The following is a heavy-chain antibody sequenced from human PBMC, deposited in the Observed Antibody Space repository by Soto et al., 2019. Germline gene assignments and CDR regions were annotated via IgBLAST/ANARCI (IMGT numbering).Heavy chain of an antibody. V-gene: IGHV3-9*01. Sequence: EVKVVEAGGVLVQPGRSLRLSCAASGFTLNDYAMHWVRQVPGKCLEWVSSIDWNAETLDYEDSVKCRFTISRDNAKNSLYLQINSLRKEDTDLYYWTKCRSSGVESGMEVWGQGTTVTVSS. CDR3: TKCRSSGVESGMEV. CDR2: IDWNAETL. J-gene: IGHJ6*02. CDR1: GFTLNDYA.